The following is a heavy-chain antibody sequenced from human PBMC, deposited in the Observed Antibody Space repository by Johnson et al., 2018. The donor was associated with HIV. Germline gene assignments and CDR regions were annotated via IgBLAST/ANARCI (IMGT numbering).Heavy chain of an antibody. CDR1: GFTFSSYA. D-gene: IGHD3-22*01. CDR2: ISGSGGST. Sequence: EVQLVESGGGLVQPGGSLRLSCAASGFTFSSYAMSWVRQAPGKGLEWVSAISGSGGSTYYADSVKGRFTISRDNSKNTLYLQRNSLRAEDTAVYYCAKERGQGLLGMADAFDIWGQGTMVTVSS. CDR3: AKERGQGLLGMADAFDI. J-gene: IGHJ3*02. V-gene: IGHV3-23*04.